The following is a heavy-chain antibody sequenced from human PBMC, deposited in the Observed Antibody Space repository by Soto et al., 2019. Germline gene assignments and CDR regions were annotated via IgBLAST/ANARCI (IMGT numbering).Heavy chain of an antibody. CDR2: ISSSSSTI. D-gene: IGHD3-22*01. CDR3: ARDRVRYYYESSGYYDY. J-gene: IGHJ4*02. CDR1: GFTFSSYS. Sequence: EVHLVESGGGLVQPGGSLRLSCAASGFTFSSYSINWVRQAPGKGLEWVSYISSSSSTIYYPDSVKGRFTISRDNAKNSLYLQMNSLRDEETAVYYCARDRVRYYYESSGYYDYWGQGTLVTVSS. V-gene: IGHV3-48*02.